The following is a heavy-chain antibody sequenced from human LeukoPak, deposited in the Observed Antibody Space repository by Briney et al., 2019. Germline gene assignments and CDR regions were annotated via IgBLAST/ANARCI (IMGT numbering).Heavy chain of an antibody. CDR1: GYTFTGYY. CDR2: INPNSGGT. D-gene: IGHD3-10*01. J-gene: IGHJ4*02. Sequence: GASVKVSCKASGYTFTGYYMHWVRQAPGQGLEWMGWINPNSGGTNYAQKFQGRVTMTRDTSFSIAYMELSRLRSDDTALYYCARDTSRFGFDYWGQGSLVAVSS. V-gene: IGHV1-2*02. CDR3: ARDTSRFGFDY.